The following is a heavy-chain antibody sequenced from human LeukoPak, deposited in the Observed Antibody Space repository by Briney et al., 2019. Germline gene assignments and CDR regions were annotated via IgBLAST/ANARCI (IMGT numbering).Heavy chain of an antibody. CDR2: IRYDGSNK. D-gene: IGHD3-10*01. Sequence: GGSLRLSCAASGFTFSYYGIHWVRQAPGKGLEWVAFIRYDGSNKYYADSVKGRFTISRDNSKNTLYLQMNSLRAEDTAVYYCARHRYYYGSGSHRNSPIYYMDVWGKGTTVTISS. CDR1: GFTFSYYG. J-gene: IGHJ6*03. V-gene: IGHV3-30*02. CDR3: ARHRYYYGSGSHRNSPIYYMDV.